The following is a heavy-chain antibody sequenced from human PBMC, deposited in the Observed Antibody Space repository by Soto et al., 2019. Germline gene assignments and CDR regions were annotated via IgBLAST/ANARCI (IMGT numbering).Heavy chain of an antibody. CDR3: ARGSGYYDFWSGIYGMDV. CDR2: ISYDGSNK. Sequence: PGGSLRLSCAASGFTFSSYAMHWVRQAPGKGLEWVAVISYDGSNKYYADSVKGRFTISRDNSKITLYLQMNSLRAEDTAVYYCARGSGYYDFWSGIYGMDVWGQGTTVTVSS. V-gene: IGHV3-30-3*01. J-gene: IGHJ6*02. D-gene: IGHD3-3*01. CDR1: GFTFSSYA.